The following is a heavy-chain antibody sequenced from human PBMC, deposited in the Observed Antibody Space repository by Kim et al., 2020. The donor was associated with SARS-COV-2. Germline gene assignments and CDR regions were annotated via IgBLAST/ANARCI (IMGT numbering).Heavy chain of an antibody. J-gene: IGHJ4*02. Sequence: YYNPTLKSRVTISEDTSKNQFSLKLSSVTAADTAVYYCARCASSWLSFDSWGQGTLVTVSS. CDR3: ARCASSWLSFDS. V-gene: IGHV4-31*02. D-gene: IGHD6-13*01.